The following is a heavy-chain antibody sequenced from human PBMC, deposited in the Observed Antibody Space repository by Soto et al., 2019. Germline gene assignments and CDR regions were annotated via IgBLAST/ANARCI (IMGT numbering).Heavy chain of an antibody. Sequence: PGGSLRLSCAASEFTFSSYAMSWVRQAPGKGLEWVSAISGSGGSTYCADSVKGRFTISRDNSKNTLYLQMNSLRAEDTAVYYCAKERRSGGSCCASFDYWGQGTLVTVS. CDR3: AKERRSGGSCCASFDY. CDR2: ISGSGGST. D-gene: IGHD2-15*01. V-gene: IGHV3-23*01. CDR1: EFTFSSYA. J-gene: IGHJ4*02.